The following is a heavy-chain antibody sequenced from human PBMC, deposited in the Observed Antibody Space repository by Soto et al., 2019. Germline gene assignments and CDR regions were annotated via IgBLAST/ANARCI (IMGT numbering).Heavy chain of an antibody. J-gene: IGHJ4*02. CDR1: GFTLSNYW. D-gene: IGHD3-10*01. V-gene: IGHV3-7*03. Sequence: GGSLRLSCAASGFTLSNYWISRVRQAPGKGLEWVANIRQDGSVKYYVDSVKGRFTISRDNAKSSLYLQMNSLRAEDTALYYCARDSYGSGSQGSRGQGTLVTVSS. CDR3: ARDSYGSGSQGS. CDR2: IRQDGSVK.